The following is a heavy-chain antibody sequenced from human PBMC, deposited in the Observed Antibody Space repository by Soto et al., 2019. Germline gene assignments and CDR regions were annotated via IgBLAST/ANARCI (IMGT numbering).Heavy chain of an antibody. CDR2: ISAYNGNT. CDR1: GYTFTGYY. Sequence: ASVKVSCKASGYTFTGYYMHWVRQAPGQGLEWMGWISAYNGNTNYAQKLQGRVTMTTDTSTSTAYMELRSLRSDDTAVYYCARSTMSDSPFDYWGQGTLVTVSS. CDR3: ARSTMSDSPFDY. D-gene: IGHD3-22*01. V-gene: IGHV1-18*04. J-gene: IGHJ4*02.